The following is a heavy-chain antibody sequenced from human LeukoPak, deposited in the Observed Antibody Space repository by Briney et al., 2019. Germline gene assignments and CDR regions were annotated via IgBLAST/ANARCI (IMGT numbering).Heavy chain of an antibody. CDR3: AREGGGIYDSSGYYPGTFDY. CDR1: GGSFSGYY. CDR2: INHSGST. Sequence: PSETLSLTCAVYGGSFSGYYWSWIRQPPGKGLEWIGEINHSGSTNYNPSLKSRVTISVDTSKNQFSLKLSSVTAADTAVYYCAREGGGIYDSSGYYPGTFDYWGQGTLVTVSS. J-gene: IGHJ4*02. D-gene: IGHD3-22*01. V-gene: IGHV4-34*01.